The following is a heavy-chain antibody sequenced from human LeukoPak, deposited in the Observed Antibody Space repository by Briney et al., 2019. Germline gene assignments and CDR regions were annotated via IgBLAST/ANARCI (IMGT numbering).Heavy chain of an antibody. D-gene: IGHD1-26*01. V-gene: IGHV1-18*01. CDR1: GGTFSSYA. CDR3: ARDREHNWFDP. CDR2: ISAYNGNT. J-gene: IGHJ5*02. Sequence: ASVKVSCKASGGTFSSYAISWVRQAPGQGLEWMGWISAYNGNTNYAQKLQGRVTMTTDTSTSTAYMELRSLRSDDTAVYYCARDREHNWFDPWGQGTLVTVSS.